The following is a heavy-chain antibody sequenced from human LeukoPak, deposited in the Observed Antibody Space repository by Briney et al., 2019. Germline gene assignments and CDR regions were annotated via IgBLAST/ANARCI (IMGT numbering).Heavy chain of an antibody. Sequence: GSLRLSCLASGFTFSSDWMSWVRQAPGKGLEWVANIKQDGNEKYYVDSVKGRFTISRDNAKNSLYLQMNSLGAEDTAVYYCARRYCSSTSCHLDYWGQGTLVTVSS. D-gene: IGHD2-2*01. CDR2: IKQDGNEK. V-gene: IGHV3-7*01. CDR3: ARRYCSSTSCHLDY. J-gene: IGHJ4*02. CDR1: GFTFSSDW.